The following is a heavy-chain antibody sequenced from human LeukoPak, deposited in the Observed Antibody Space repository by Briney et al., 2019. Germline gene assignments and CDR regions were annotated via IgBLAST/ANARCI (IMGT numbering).Heavy chain of an antibody. J-gene: IGHJ6*02. CDR1: GGSFSGYY. CDR2: INHSGST. V-gene: IGHV4-34*01. D-gene: IGHD3-10*01. Sequence: SETLSLTCAVYGGSFSGYYWSWIRQPPGKGLEWIGEINHSGSTNYNPSLKSRVTISVDTSKNQFSLKLSSVTAADTAVYYCARNGLLLWFGGYGMDVWGQGTTVTVSS. CDR3: ARNGLLLWFGGYGMDV.